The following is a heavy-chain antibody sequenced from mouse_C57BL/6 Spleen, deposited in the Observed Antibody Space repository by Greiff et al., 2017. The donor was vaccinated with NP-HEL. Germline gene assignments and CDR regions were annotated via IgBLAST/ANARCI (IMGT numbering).Heavy chain of an antibody. J-gene: IGHJ2*01. V-gene: IGHV1-69*01. Sequence: QVQLQQPGAELVMPGASVKLSCKASGYTFTSYWMHWVKQRPGQGLEWIGAIDPSDSYTNYNQKFKGKSTLTVDKSSSTAYMQLSSLTSEDSAVYYCAINWDLDYWGQGTTLTVSS. D-gene: IGHD4-1*01. CDR1: GYTFTSYW. CDR3: AINWDLDY. CDR2: IDPSDSYT.